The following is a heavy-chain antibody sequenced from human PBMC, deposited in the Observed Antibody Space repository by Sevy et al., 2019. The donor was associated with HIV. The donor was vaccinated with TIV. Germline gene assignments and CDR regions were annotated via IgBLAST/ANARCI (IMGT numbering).Heavy chain of an antibody. CDR1: GFSFSTYS. CDR3: AGVPSTGRFGMDV. J-gene: IGHJ6*02. Sequence: GGSLRLSCAASGFSFSTYSMNWVRQAPGKGLEWVSYIGTSSSTIYYADSVRGRFTISRDNGKKPLYLQMSSLGAADTALYSCAGVPSTGRFGMDVWGQGTTVTVSS. CDR2: IGTSSSTI. D-gene: IGHD3-10*01. V-gene: IGHV3-48*01.